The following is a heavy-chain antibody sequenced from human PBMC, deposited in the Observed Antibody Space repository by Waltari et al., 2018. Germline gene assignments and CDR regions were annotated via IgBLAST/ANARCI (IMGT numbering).Heavy chain of an antibody. V-gene: IGHV1-2*06. Sequence: QVQLVQSGAEVKKPGSSVKVSCKASGGTFSSYAISWVRQAPGQGLEWMGRINPNSGGTNYAQKFQGRVTMTRDTSISTAYMELSRLRSDDTAVYYCARDLNRGTLDFWSGYCSWGQGTLVTVSS. D-gene: IGHD3-3*01. CDR2: INPNSGGT. J-gene: IGHJ4*02. CDR3: ARDLNRGTLDFWSGYCS. CDR1: GGTFSSYA.